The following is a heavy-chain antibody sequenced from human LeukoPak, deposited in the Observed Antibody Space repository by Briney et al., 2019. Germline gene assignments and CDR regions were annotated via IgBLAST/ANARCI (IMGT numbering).Heavy chain of an antibody. Sequence: GGALRLSCAASGFTFSSYAMSWVRQAPRKGLEGGAAISGSGGSTYYAASLKGRCIISRRNAKNTLYLQINSLRAEDTAVYYCAKDLGSADAIDIWGQGTMVTVSS. CDR3: AKDLGSADAIDI. CDR2: ISGSGGST. J-gene: IGHJ3*02. D-gene: IGHD2-15*01. CDR1: GFTFSSYA. V-gene: IGHV3-23*01.